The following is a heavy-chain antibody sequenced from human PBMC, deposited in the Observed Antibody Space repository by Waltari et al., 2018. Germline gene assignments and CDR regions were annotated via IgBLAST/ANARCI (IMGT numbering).Heavy chain of an antibody. CDR1: GFSVDSNGVG. Sequence: QITLKESGPTLVKPTQTLTLTCACYGFSVDSNGVGVEWVRQPPGKALEWLATIYWDDDKNYSPSLASRLTITKDTSKNQVVLTMTNMDPLDTATYFCAHSRSCYSSGCPDYWGQGTLVSVSS. CDR2: IYWDDDK. D-gene: IGHD6-19*01. V-gene: IGHV2-5*02. CDR3: AHSRSCYSSGCPDY. J-gene: IGHJ4*02.